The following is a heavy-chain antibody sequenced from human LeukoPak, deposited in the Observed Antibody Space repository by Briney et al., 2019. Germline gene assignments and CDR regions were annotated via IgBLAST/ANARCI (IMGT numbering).Heavy chain of an antibody. Sequence: GGSLRLSCAASGFTFTTYWMSWLRQAPGKGLEWVANIKQDGSEKYYVDSVKGRFTISRDNAKNSLYLQMNSLRAEDTAVYYCARDSPFTYSGSYLDYWGQGTLVTVSS. V-gene: IGHV3-7*01. CDR2: IKQDGSEK. CDR1: GFTFTTYW. D-gene: IGHD1-26*01. J-gene: IGHJ4*02. CDR3: ARDSPFTYSGSYLDY.